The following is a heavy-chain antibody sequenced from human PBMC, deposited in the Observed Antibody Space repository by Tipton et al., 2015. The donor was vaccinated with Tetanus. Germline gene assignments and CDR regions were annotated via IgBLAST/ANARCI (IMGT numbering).Heavy chain of an antibody. J-gene: IGHJ2*01. V-gene: IGHV4-59*12. CDR3: ARGGSYSYGPRGFDL. CDR1: GGSISSYY. D-gene: IGHD5-18*01. CDR2: IYYSGST. Sequence: TLSLTCTVSGGSISSYYWSWIRQPPGKGLEWIGYIYYSGSTNYNPSLKSRVTISVDTSKNQFSLKLTSLTVADTAVYYCARGGSYSYGPRGFDLWGRGTLVTFSS.